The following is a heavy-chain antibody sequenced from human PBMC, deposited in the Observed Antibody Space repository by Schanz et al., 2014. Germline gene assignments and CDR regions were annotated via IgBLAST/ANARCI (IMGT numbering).Heavy chain of an antibody. V-gene: IGHV3-30*03. D-gene: IGHD7-27*01. CDR2: ISYDEATK. Sequence: QLQLQESGPGLVKPSETLSLTCTVSGGSIRRSTYYWGWIRQPPGKGLEWVAVISYDEATKHYADSVKGRFTISRDNAKNSLYLEMTSLRGEDTAVYYCARENLNWEAFDIWGQGTVVTVSS. CDR3: ARENLNWEAFDI. CDR1: GGSIRR. J-gene: IGHJ3*02.